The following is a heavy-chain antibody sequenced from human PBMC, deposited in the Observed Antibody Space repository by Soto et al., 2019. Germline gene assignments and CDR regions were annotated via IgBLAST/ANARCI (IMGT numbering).Heavy chain of an antibody. J-gene: IGHJ5*02. CDR1: GFTFSSYA. V-gene: IGHV3-23*01. CDR3: AKHRYYDSSGYNNWFDP. D-gene: IGHD3-22*01. CDR2: ISGSGGST. Sequence: VGSLRLSCAASGFTFSSYAMSWVRQVPGKGLEWVSVISGSGGSTDYADSVKGRFTISRDNSKNTLYLQMNSLRAEDTALYYCAKHRYYDSSGYNNWFDPWGQGTLVTVSS.